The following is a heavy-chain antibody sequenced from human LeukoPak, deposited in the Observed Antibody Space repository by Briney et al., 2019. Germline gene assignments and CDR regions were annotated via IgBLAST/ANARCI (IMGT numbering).Heavy chain of an antibody. CDR2: IHYSGST. V-gene: IGHV4-59*02. CDR1: GGSVSGYY. Sequence: SETLSLTCTVFGGSVSGYYWSWIRQPPGKGLQWIGYIHYSGSTNYNPSLKSRLTISVDTSKNQFSLKLTSVTAADTAVYYCARETSQKGAHYMDVWGKGTTVTISS. D-gene: IGHD3-16*01. CDR3: ARETSQKGAHYMDV. J-gene: IGHJ6*03.